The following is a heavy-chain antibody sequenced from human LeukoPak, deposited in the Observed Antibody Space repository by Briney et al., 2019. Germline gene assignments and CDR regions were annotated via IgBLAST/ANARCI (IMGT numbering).Heavy chain of an antibody. CDR1: GGSFSGYY. D-gene: IGHD5-18*01. Sequence: SETLSLTCAVYGGSFSGYYWSWIRQPPGKGLEWIGEISQSGSANYNPSLKSRVTMSLDTSKNQFSLKVSSVTAADTAVYYCTRGRDTGMPEKGEFDYWGQGNLVTVSS. J-gene: IGHJ4*02. CDR3: TRGRDTGMPEKGEFDY. CDR2: ISQSGSA. V-gene: IGHV4-34*01.